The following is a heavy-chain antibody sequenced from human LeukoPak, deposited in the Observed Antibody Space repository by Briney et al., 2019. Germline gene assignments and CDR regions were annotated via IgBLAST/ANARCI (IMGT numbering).Heavy chain of an antibody. V-gene: IGHV3-21*01. J-gene: IGHJ4*02. D-gene: IGHD6-19*01. Sequence: PGGSLRLSCAASGFTFSSYNMNWVRQAPGKGLEWVSCFGTSSSYIYYADSVKGRFTITRDNAKNSLYLQMNSLRAEDTAVYYCARDGSSSGWDFDYWGQGTLVTVSS. CDR2: FGTSSSYI. CDR1: GFTFSSYN. CDR3: ARDGSSSGWDFDY.